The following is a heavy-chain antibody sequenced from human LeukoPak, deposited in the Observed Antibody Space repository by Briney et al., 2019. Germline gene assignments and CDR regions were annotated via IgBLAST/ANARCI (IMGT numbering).Heavy chain of an antibody. V-gene: IGHV4-34*01. CDR2: IYHSGST. D-gene: IGHD6-13*01. J-gene: IGHJ3*02. Sequence: PSETLSLTCAVYGGSFSGYYWSWIRQPPGKGLEWIGSIYHSGSTYYNPSLKSRVTISVDTSKNQFPLKLSSVTAADTAVYYCARVSAAAGINIWGQGTMVTVSS. CDR3: ARVSAAAGINI. CDR1: GGSFSGYY.